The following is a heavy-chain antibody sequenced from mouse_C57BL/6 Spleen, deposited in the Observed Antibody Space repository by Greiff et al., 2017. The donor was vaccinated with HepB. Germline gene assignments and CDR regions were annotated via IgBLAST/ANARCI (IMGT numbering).Heavy chain of an antibody. CDR1: GYTFTSYG. CDR2: IYPRSGNT. Sequence: QVQLQQSGAELARPGASVKLSCKASGYTFTSYGISWVKQRTGQGLEWIGEIYPRSGNTYYNEKFKGKATLTADKSSSTAYMELRSLTSEDSAVYFCASTTVVAKNAYWGQGTLVTVSA. CDR3: ASTTVVAKNAY. V-gene: IGHV1-81*01. D-gene: IGHD1-1*01. J-gene: IGHJ3*01.